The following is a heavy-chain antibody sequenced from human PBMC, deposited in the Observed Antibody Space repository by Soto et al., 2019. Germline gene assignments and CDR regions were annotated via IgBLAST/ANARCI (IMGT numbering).Heavy chain of an antibody. CDR1: GGSFSGYY. D-gene: IGHD3-9*01. CDR3: ARGIAAIRYFDWHYFDY. Sequence: SETLSLTCAVYGGSFSGYYWSWIRQPPGKGLEWIGEINHSGSTNYNPSLKSRVTISVDTSKNQFSLKLSSVTAADTAVYYCARGIAAIRYFDWHYFDYWGQGTLVTVSS. J-gene: IGHJ4*02. CDR2: INHSGST. V-gene: IGHV4-34*01.